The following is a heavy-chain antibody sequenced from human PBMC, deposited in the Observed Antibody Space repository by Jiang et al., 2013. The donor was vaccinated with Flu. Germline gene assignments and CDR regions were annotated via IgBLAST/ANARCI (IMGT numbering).Heavy chain of an antibody. J-gene: IGHJ6*02. V-gene: IGHV4-39*07. D-gene: IGHD5-18*01. CDR2: IYYSGST. CDR3: ARSPSGYWGEFDGMDV. CDR1: GGSISSSSYY. Sequence: GSGLVKPSETLSLTCTVSGGSISSSSYYWGWIRQPPGKGLEWIGSIYYSGSTYYNPSLKSRVTISVDTSKNQFSLKLSSVTAADTAVYYCARSPSGYWGEFDGMDVWGQGTTVTVSS.